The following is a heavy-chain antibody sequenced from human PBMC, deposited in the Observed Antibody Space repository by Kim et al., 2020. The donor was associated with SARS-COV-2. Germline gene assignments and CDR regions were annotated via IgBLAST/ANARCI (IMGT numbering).Heavy chain of an antibody. D-gene: IGHD3-22*01. J-gene: IGHJ4*02. CDR3: ARGIVYYYDSSGFDY. Sequence: GGSLRLSCAASGFTFSSYSMNWVRQAPGKGLEWVSYISSSSTIYYADSVKGRFTISRDNAKNSLYLQMNSLRAEDTAVYYCARGIVYYYDSSGFDYWGQG. V-gene: IGHV3-48*04. CDR2: ISSSSTI. CDR1: GFTFSSYS.